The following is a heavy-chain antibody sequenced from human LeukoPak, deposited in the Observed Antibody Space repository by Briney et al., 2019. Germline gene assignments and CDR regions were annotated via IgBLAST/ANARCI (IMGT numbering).Heavy chain of an antibody. D-gene: IGHD2/OR15-2a*01. J-gene: IGHJ4*02. CDR3: ARGLLTFLPSIDY. CDR2: ISSSSSSI. CDR1: GFTFSSYS. Sequence: PGGSLRLSCAASGFTFSSYSMKWVRQAPGKGLEWLSYISSSSSSIYYADSVKGRFTISRDNAENSLYLQMNSLRAEDTAAYYCARGLLTFLPSIDYWGQGTLVTVSS. V-gene: IGHV3-48*01.